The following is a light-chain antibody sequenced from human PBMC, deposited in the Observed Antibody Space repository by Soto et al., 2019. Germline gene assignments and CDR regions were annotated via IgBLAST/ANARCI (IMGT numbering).Light chain of an antibody. CDR3: QQRTNRPPT. J-gene: IGKJ1*01. CDR1: QSVGTY. Sequence: EIVLTQSPATLSLSPGERATLSCRASQSVGTYLAWYQQKPGQAPRLLIYDASNRATGIPARFSGSGSGTDFTLTISTLEPEDFAVYYCQQRTNRPPTFGQGTKVEIK. V-gene: IGKV3-11*01. CDR2: DAS.